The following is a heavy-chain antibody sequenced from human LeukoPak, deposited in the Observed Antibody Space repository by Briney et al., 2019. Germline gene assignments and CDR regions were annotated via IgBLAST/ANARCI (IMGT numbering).Heavy chain of an antibody. Sequence: SSETLSLTCAVSGYSISSGYYWGWIRQHPGKGLERIGSIYHSGSTYYNPSLKSRVTIPVDTSKNQFSLKLSSAATADTAVYYCARLGGYSSSSLDYWGQGTLVTVSS. CDR1: GYSISSGYY. J-gene: IGHJ4*02. D-gene: IGHD6-6*01. CDR2: IYHSGST. CDR3: ARLGGYSSSSLDY. V-gene: IGHV4-38-2*01.